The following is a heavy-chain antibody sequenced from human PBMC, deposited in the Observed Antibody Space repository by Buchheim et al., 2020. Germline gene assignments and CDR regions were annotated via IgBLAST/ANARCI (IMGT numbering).Heavy chain of an antibody. CDR3: ARDECRASVCYSRAYYYFDF. CDR1: GYTFTSYN. D-gene: IGHD2/OR15-2a*01. CDR2: INPGGDSA. Sequence: QVHLVQSGAEVKKPGARVKVSCTASGYTFTSYNVHWVRQAPGQGLEWMGIINPGGDSASYAQKFQGRLTMTRDTSTSTVYMELSSLRSEDTAVYYCARDECRASVCYSRAYYYFDFWGQGTL. J-gene: IGHJ4*02. V-gene: IGHV1-46*01.